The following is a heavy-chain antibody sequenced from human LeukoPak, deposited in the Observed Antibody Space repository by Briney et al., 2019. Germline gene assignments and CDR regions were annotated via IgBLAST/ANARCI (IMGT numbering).Heavy chain of an antibody. CDR2: ISGSGGST. CDR1: GFTFSSYA. D-gene: IGHD3-22*01. V-gene: IGHV3-23*01. Sequence: GGSLRLPCAASGFTFSSYAMSWVRQAPGKGLEWVSAISGSGGSTYYADSVKGRFTISRDNSKNTLYLQMNSLRAEDTAVYYCAKDYYYYGTTFDYWGQGTLVTVSS. J-gene: IGHJ4*02. CDR3: AKDYYYYGTTFDY.